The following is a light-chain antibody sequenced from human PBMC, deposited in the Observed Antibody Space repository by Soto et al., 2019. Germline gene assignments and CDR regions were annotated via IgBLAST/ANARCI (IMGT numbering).Light chain of an antibody. CDR1: QGVSSS. J-gene: IGKJ2*01. V-gene: IGKV3-11*01. CDR2: DAY. CDR3: QQRSNWPRT. Sequence: EIVLTQSPATLSLSPGERATLSCRASQGVSSSLGWYQQIPGQAPRLLIYDAYNRATGIPARFSGSGSETDFTLTISSLEPEDFGVYYCQQRSNWPRTFGQGTKLEIK.